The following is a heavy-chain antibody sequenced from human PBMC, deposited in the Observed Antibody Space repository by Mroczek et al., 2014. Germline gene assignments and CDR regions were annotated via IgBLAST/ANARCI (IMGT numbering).Heavy chain of an antibody. CDR3: ANDGAVPAAIPYYYYYYGMDV. J-gene: IGHJ6*02. D-gene: IGHD2-2*01. CDR1: GFTFSSYG. Sequence: QVQLVESGGGVVQPGRSLRLSCAASGFTFSSYGMHWVRQAPGKGLEWVAVISYDGSNKYYADSVKGRFTISRDNSKNTLYLQMNSLRAEDTAVYYCANDGAVPAAIPYYYYYYGMDVWGQGTTVTRLL. CDR2: ISYDGSNK. V-gene: IGHV3-30*18.